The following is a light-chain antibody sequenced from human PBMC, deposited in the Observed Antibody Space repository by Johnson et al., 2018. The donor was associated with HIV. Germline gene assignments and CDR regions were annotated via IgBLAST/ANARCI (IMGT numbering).Light chain of an antibody. CDR3: GTWDSRLGNYV. J-gene: IGLJ1*01. CDR1: SSNIGRHY. V-gene: IGLV1-51*01. CDR2: DND. Sequence: QSVLTQPPSVSAAPGQTVTISCSGSSSNIGRHYVSWYQQLPGIAPKLLIYDNDSRPSGIPDRFSGSKSGTSATLRLTGLQTGDEAEYYCGTWDSRLGNYVFGTGTKITVL.